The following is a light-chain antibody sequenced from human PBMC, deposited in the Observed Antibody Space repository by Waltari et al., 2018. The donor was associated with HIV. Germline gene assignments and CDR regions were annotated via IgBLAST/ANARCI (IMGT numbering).Light chain of an antibody. CDR2: RAS. V-gene: IGKV4-1*01. J-gene: IGKJ2*01. Sequence: DIVMTQSPDSLAVSLVERATINCKSSQSVLYSSNNKNYLAWYQQKPGQPPKLLIYRASTRESGVPDRFSGSGSGTDFTLTISSLQAEDVAVYYCQQYFSTPYTFGQGTKLEIK. CDR1: QSVLYSSNNKNY. CDR3: QQYFSTPYT.